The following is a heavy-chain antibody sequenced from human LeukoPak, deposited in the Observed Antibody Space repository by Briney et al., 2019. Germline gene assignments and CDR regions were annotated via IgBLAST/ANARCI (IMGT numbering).Heavy chain of an antibody. V-gene: IGHV1-24*01. Sequence: LRASVKVSCKVSGYTLTELSMHWVRQAPGKGLEWMGGFDPEDGETIYAQKFQGRVTMTEDTSTDTAYMELSSLRSEDTAVYYCATDPSRAYSSSWYYFQHWGQGTLVTVSS. CDR2: FDPEDGET. J-gene: IGHJ1*01. CDR1: GYTLTELS. CDR3: ATDPSRAYSSSWYYFQH. D-gene: IGHD6-13*01.